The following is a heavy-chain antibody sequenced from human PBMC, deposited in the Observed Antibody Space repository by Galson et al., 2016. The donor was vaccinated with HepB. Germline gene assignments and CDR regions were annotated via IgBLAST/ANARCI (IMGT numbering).Heavy chain of an antibody. V-gene: IGHV1-18*01. D-gene: IGHD3-10*01. J-gene: IGHJ6*04. CDR2: IDAYNGNT. CDR3: ARGGTMVQGIHFYFGIDV. Sequence: SVKVSCKASGYTFTNYGINWVRQAPGQGLEWMGWIDAYNGNTNYAQNLQGRVTMTTDTSKSTAYMELRSLRSDDTALYYCARGGTMVQGIHFYFGIDVWGRGTTVTVSS. CDR1: GYTFTNYG.